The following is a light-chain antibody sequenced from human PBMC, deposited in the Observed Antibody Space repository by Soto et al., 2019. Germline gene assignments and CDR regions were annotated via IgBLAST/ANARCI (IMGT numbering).Light chain of an antibody. Sequence: QSVLTQPASVSGSPGQSITISCTGTSSDVGGENYVSCYQQHPGRAPKLMIYDVSNRPSGVSNRFSGSKSGNTASLTISGLQAEDEADYYCSSYSTTSTLVFGSGTKGTVL. CDR2: DVS. CDR1: SSDVGGENY. J-gene: IGLJ1*01. V-gene: IGLV2-14*03. CDR3: SSYSTTSTLV.